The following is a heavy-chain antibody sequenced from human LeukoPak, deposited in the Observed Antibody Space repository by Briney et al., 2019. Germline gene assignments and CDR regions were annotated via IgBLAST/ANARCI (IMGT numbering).Heavy chain of an antibody. Sequence: PGGSLRLSCAASGFTFSSYAMSWVRQAPGKGLEWVSAISGSGGSTYYADSVKGRFTISRDNSKNTLYLQMNSLRAEDTAVYYCAKDTPSGGTESAGGHYFDYWGQGTLVTVSS. D-gene: IGHD3-16*01. CDR1: GFTFSSYA. CDR3: AKDTPSGGTESAGGHYFDY. J-gene: IGHJ4*02. V-gene: IGHV3-23*01. CDR2: ISGSGGST.